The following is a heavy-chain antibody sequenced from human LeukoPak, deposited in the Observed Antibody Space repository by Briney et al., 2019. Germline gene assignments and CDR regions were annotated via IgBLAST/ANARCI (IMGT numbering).Heavy chain of an antibody. CDR2: ISSSSSYI. Sequence: GGSLRLSCAASGFTFSSYSMNWVRQAPGKGLEWVSSISSSSSYIYYADSVKGRFTISRDNAKNSLYLQMNNLRAEDTAVYYCARDLYGNYPFDYWGLGTLVTVSS. CDR1: GFTFSSYS. CDR3: ARDLYGNYPFDY. D-gene: IGHD4-11*01. J-gene: IGHJ4*02. V-gene: IGHV3-21*01.